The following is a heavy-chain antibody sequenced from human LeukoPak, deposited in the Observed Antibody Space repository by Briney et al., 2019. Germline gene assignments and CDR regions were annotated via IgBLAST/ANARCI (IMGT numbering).Heavy chain of an antibody. CDR3: AKHYYDSSGFDS. D-gene: IGHD3-22*01. Sequence: SETLSLTCTVSGGSISSYYWSWIRQPAGKGLEWIGFIHSRGNINYNPSLKSRVTMSVDTSKNQVSLKLNSVTAADTAVYFCAKHYYDSSGFDSWGQGTLVTVSP. CDR1: GGSISSYY. J-gene: IGHJ4*02. CDR2: IHSRGNI. V-gene: IGHV4-4*07.